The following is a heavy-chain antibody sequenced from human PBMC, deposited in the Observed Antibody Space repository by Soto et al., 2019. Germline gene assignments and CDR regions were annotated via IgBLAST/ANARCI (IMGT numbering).Heavy chain of an antibody. CDR1: GGSMRNYY. CDR3: ARVLSSSSWYWFDP. D-gene: IGHD6-13*01. J-gene: IGHJ5*02. V-gene: IGHV4-59*01. Sequence: KPSETLSLTCSVSGGSMRNYYWSWIRQPPGKGLEWFGYIYGSGNTNYNPSLKRRVTISVDTAKNQFSLKLSYVTAADTAVYYCARVLSSSSWYWFDPWGQGTLVTVSS. CDR2: IYGSGNT.